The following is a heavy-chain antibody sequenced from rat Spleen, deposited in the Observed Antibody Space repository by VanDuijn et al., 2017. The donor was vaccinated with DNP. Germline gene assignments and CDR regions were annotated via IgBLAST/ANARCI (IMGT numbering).Heavy chain of an antibody. D-gene: IGHD1-2*01. CDR2: IIYDGTRT. V-gene: IGHV5S10*01. J-gene: IGHJ3*01. Sequence: EVQLVESGGGLVQPGRSLKLSCTASGLTFSNYGMAWVRQAPKKGLEWVATIIYDGTRTFYRDSVKGRFTVSRDNAKSTLFLQMDSLRSEDTATYYCTTGGAAAYWGQGTLVTVSS. CDR3: TTGGAAAY. CDR1: GLTFSNYG.